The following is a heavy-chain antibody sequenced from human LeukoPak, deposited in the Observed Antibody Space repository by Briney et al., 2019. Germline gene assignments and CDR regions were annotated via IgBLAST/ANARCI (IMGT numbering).Heavy chain of an antibody. D-gene: IGHD2-2*01. CDR2: VYYSGST. V-gene: IGHV4-39*01. CDR3: ARQEIVPDRSSDDLDV. Sequence: KPSETLSLTCTVSGGSISSNSHYWGWIRQPPGKGLEWIGSVYYSGSTYYKPSLKSRVIISVDTSKNQFSLKLSSVTAADTAVYYCARQEIVPDRSSDDLDVWGKGTTVTVSS. CDR1: GGSISSNSHY. J-gene: IGHJ6*04.